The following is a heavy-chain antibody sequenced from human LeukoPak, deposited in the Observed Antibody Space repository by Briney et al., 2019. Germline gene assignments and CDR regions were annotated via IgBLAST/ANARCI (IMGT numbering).Heavy chain of an antibody. V-gene: IGHV4-39*01. Sequence: SETLSLTCTVSGGSIGGRNYYWDWIRQPPGKGLEWIGSISYSGSTYYKPSLQSRVTMYVDTSKNQFLLRMSSVTAADTAVYYCVRTCGRGAVDPGTSGYINYWGLGSLVTVSS. CDR3: VRTCGRGAVDPGTSGYINY. J-gene: IGHJ4*01. CDR2: ISYSGST. CDR1: GGSIGGRNYY. D-gene: IGHD3-22*01.